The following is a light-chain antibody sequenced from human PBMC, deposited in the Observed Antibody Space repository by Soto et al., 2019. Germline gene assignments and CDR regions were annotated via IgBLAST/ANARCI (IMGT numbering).Light chain of an antibody. CDR1: SSDVGGYNY. J-gene: IGLJ2*01. CDR2: EVS. Sequence: QSALAQPASMSGSPGQSITISCTGTSSDVGGYNYVSWYQQHPGKAPKLMIYEVSNRPSGVSNRFSGSKSVNTASLTISGLQSEDDADYYCNSYKSGSTLVFGGGTKLTVL. V-gene: IGLV2-14*01. CDR3: NSYKSGSTLV.